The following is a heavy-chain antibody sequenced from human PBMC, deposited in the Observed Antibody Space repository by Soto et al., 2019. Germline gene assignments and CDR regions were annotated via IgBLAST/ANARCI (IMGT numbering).Heavy chain of an antibody. CDR3: ASPAAEYYFDY. CDR2: IIPIFGTA. D-gene: IGHD2-2*01. V-gene: IGHV1-69*13. J-gene: IGHJ4*02. Sequence: SVKVSCKASGGTFSSYAISWGRQAPGQGLEWMGGIIPIFGTANYAQKFQGRVTITADESTSTAYMELSSLRSEDTAVYYCASPAAEYYFDYWGQGTLVTVSS. CDR1: GGTFSSYA.